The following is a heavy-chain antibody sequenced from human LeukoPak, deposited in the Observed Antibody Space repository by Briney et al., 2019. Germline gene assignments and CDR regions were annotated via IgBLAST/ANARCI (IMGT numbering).Heavy chain of an antibody. Sequence: PSETLSLTCTVSGGSISSYYWSWIRQPPGKGLEWIGYIYYNGSTNYNPSLKSRVTISVGTSKNQFSLKLSSVTAADTAVYYCAREVPHLQGYDFWNGYYTGWFDPWGQGTLVTVSS. J-gene: IGHJ5*01. D-gene: IGHD3-3*01. V-gene: IGHV4-59*01. CDR3: AREVPHLQGYDFWNGYYTGWFDP. CDR1: GGSISSYY. CDR2: IYYNGST.